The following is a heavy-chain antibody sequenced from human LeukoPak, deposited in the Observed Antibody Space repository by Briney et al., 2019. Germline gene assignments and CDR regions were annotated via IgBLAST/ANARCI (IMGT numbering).Heavy chain of an antibody. CDR3: AKGRDGYNSYFDY. V-gene: IGHV3-7*03. Sequence: GGSLRLSCAASGFTFSSYWMSWVRQAPGKGLEWVANIKQDGSEKYYVDSVKGRFTISRDNAKKSLYLQMNSLRTEDTALYYCAKGRDGYNSYFDYWGQGTLVTVSS. J-gene: IGHJ4*02. D-gene: IGHD5-24*01. CDR2: IKQDGSEK. CDR1: GFTFSSYW.